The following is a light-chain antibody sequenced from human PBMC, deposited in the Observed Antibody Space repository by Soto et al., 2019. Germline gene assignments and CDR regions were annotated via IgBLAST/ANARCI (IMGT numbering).Light chain of an antibody. J-gene: IGLJ2*01. V-gene: IGLV6-57*02. CDR2: EDT. CDR3: QSYDGSNPDVV. Sequence: NFMLTHPHSVSESPGKTVTISCTGSSGSIATNYVQWYQQRPGSAPTTVIYEDTQRPSGVPERFSGSIDSSSNSASLTISGLKTEDEADYYCQSYDGSNPDVVFGGGTKVTVL. CDR1: SGSIATNY.